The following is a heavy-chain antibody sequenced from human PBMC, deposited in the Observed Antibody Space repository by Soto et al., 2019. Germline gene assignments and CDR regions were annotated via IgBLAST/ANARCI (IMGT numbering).Heavy chain of an antibody. Sequence: GGSLRLSCAASGFTFSSSWMHWVRQVPGKGLVWVSRINADGTSTNYADSVKGRFTISRDNAKNTLYLQMESLRADDTAVYFCASRGNYDNRAFDLWGQGTVVTVSS. D-gene: IGHD3-10*01. CDR1: GFTFSSSW. J-gene: IGHJ3*01. CDR3: ASRGNYDNRAFDL. CDR2: INADGTST. V-gene: IGHV3-74*01.